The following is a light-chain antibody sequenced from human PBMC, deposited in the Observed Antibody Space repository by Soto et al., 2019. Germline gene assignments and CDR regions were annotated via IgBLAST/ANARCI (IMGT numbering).Light chain of an antibody. CDR1: ETIGRAY. V-gene: IGKV3-20*01. Sequence: IVLTQSPGTLSLSPGERATVSCRASETIGRAYFAWYQHRPGRTPRLVLSATSNRAAGIPDRFGGSGSGADFTLTIRGVEPEDFAVYYCHQYATSPFTFGQGTKWEI. CDR2: ATS. J-gene: IGKJ2*01. CDR3: HQYATSPFT.